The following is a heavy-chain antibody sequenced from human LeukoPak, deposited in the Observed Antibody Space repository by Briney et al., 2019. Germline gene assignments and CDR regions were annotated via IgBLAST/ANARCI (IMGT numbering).Heavy chain of an antibody. J-gene: IGHJ4*02. CDR2: INHSGST. CDR1: GGSFSGYY. CDR3: ARGRGVRGVIGDY. D-gene: IGHD3-10*01. V-gene: IGHV4-34*01. Sequence: PSETLSLTCAVYGGSFSGYYWSWIRQPPGKGLEWIGEINHSGSTNYNLSLKSRVTISVDTSKNQFSLKLSSVTAADTAVYYCARGRGVRGVIGDYWGQGTLVTVSS.